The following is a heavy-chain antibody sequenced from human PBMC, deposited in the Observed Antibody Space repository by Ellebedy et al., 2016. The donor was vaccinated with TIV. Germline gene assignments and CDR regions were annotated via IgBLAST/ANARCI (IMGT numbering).Heavy chain of an antibody. CDR3: ARETVSRLHLRLYGMDV. D-gene: IGHD5-12*01. V-gene: IGHV3-66*01. CDR1: GFTVSNNY. Sequence: GESLKISCAASGFTVSNNYMSWVRQAPGKGLEWVSVIYSGGTTYYADSVKGRFSISRDKTENTLYLQMNSLSAEDTAVYYCARETVSRLHLRLYGMDVWGQGTTVTVSS. CDR2: IYSGGTT. J-gene: IGHJ6*02.